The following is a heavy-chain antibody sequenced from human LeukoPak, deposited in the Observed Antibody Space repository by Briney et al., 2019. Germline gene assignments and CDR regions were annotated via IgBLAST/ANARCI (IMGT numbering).Heavy chain of an antibody. CDR1: GFTFRNYA. V-gene: IGHV3-23*01. D-gene: IGHD3-9*01. CDR3: ARDLTPGAFDI. J-gene: IGHJ3*02. Sequence: GGSLRLSCAASGFTFRNYAMSWVRQAPGKGLEWVSLISGSGGSTDYADSVKGRFTISRDNSKSTLYLQMNSLRAEDTAVYYCARDLTPGAFDIWGRGTMVTVSS. CDR2: ISGSGGST.